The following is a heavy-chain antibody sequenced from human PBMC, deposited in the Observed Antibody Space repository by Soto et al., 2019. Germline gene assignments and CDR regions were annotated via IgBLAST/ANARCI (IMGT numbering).Heavy chain of an antibody. J-gene: IGHJ5*02. Sequence: QVQLQQSGPGLVKPSQTLSLTCAISGDSVSSNDAVWNWIRQSPSRGLEWLGRTYYRSIWQTEYEESVKGRMTINTDASKNQFSLQLNSVTPEDTAMYYCARLVGNSWLDHWGQGTLVTVSA. CDR2: TYYRSIWQT. D-gene: IGHD6-6*01. CDR3: ARLVGNSWLDH. V-gene: IGHV6-1*01. CDR1: GDSVSSNDAV.